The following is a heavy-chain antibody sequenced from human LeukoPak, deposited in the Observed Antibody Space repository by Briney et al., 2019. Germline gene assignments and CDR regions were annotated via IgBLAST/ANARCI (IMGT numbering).Heavy chain of an antibody. CDR2: IHSADSNT. J-gene: IGHJ6*02. V-gene: IGHV5-51*01. Sequence: GESLKISCKDSGYSFTNYWIGWVRQMPGKGLEWMGIIHSADSNTKYSPSFQGQVTISADKSISTAYLQWSGLKASDTAMYYCARQREDYYYGMDVWGQGTTVTVSS. CDR1: GYSFTNYW. CDR3: ARQREDYYYGMDV.